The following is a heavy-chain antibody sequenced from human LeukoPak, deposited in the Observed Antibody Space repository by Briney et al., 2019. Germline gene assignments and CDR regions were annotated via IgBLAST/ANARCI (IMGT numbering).Heavy chain of an antibody. Sequence: GRSLRLSCAASGFTFSSFGMHWVRQALGKGLEWVAVLSYDGSNRYYADSVKGRFTISRDNSKNTLYLQMNSLRAEDTAVYYCAKDASTVTLHADYWGQGTLVTVSS. CDR1: GFTFSSFG. V-gene: IGHV3-30*18. CDR3: AKDASTVTLHADY. D-gene: IGHD4-17*01. J-gene: IGHJ4*02. CDR2: LSYDGSNR.